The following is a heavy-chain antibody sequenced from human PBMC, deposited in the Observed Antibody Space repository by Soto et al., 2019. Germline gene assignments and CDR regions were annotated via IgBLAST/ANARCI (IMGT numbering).Heavy chain of an antibody. CDR2: IYYGGNT. Sequence: ETLSLTCTVSGASVNSNTYYWTWIRQPPGKGLEWLGYIYYGGNTKYNPSLKSRVTISVDRSRNQFSLKLSSVTAADTAVYYCASPNFYDTNGYSFWGQGTLVTVSS. V-gene: IGHV4-61*01. CDR1: GASVNSNTYY. D-gene: IGHD3-22*01. J-gene: IGHJ1*01. CDR3: ASPNFYDTNGYSF.